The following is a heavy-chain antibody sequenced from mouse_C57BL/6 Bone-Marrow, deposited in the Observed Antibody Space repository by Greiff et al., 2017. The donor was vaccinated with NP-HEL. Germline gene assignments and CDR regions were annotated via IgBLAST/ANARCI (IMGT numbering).Heavy chain of an antibody. CDR1: GYTFTTYW. CDR2: IDPSDSYT. J-gene: IGHJ3*01. Sequence: QVQLQQPGAELVKPGASVKLSCKASGYTFTTYWMQWVKQRPGQGLEWIGEIDPSDSYTNYNQTFKGKATLTVDTSSSTANMQLSSLTSEDSAVYYCARKAYYGRSYEFAYRGQGTLVTVSA. D-gene: IGHD1-1*01. CDR3: ARKAYYGRSYEFAY. V-gene: IGHV1-50*01.